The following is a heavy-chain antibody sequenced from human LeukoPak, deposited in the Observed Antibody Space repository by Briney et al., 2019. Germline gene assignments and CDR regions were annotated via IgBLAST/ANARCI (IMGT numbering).Heavy chain of an antibody. J-gene: IGHJ4*02. CDR3: ARRFNSVWYFDY. D-gene: IGHD6-19*01. CDR1: GGSISSYY. Sequence: SENLSLTRPVSGGSISSYYWSWIRQPPGEGLEWIGYIYYSGTTNYNPSLKSRVTISVDTSKNQFSLRLNSVTAADTAVYFCARRFNSVWYFDYWGQGTLVTVSS. CDR2: IYYSGTT. V-gene: IGHV4-59*08.